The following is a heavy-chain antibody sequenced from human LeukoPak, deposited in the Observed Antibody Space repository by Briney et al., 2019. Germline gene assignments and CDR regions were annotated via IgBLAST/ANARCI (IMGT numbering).Heavy chain of an antibody. CDR2: ISASGGTS. V-gene: IGHV3-23*01. J-gene: IGHJ4*02. Sequence: GGSLRLSCAASGFTFSSYAMNWVRQAPGKGLEWVSDISASGGTSHYADSVKGRFTISRDNSKNTLYLQMNSLRAEDTAVYYCAKERMTTTSFDYWGQGTLVTVSS. CDR3: AKERMTTTSFDY. CDR1: GFTFSSYA. D-gene: IGHD4-11*01.